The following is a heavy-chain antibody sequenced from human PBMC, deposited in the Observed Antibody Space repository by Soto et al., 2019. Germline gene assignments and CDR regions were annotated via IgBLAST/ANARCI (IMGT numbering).Heavy chain of an antibody. CDR1: GFTFSSYA. Sequence: GGSLRLSCAASGFTFSSYAMHWVRQAPGKGLEWVAVISYDGSNKYYADSVKGRFTISRDNSKNTLYLQMNSLRAEDTSVYYCARDCFYYDRDWDAFDIWGQGTMVTVSS. CDR2: ISYDGSNK. V-gene: IGHV3-30-3*01. D-gene: IGHD3-22*01. J-gene: IGHJ3*02. CDR3: ARDCFYYDRDWDAFDI.